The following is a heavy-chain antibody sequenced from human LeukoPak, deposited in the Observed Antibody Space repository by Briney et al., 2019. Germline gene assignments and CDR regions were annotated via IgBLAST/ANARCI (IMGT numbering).Heavy chain of an antibody. V-gene: IGHV3-33*01. CDR2: IWFDGNNK. J-gene: IGHJ6*02. CDR1: GFTLSSYG. D-gene: IGHD2-2*01. Sequence: PGRSLRLSCAASGFTLSSYGMHWVRQAPGKGLEWVAVIWFDGNNKYYADSVKGRFTISRDNSKNTLYLQMNSLRVEDTAVYYCARDSHQLLHSYYYAMDVWGQGTSVTVSS. CDR3: ARDSHQLLHSYYYAMDV.